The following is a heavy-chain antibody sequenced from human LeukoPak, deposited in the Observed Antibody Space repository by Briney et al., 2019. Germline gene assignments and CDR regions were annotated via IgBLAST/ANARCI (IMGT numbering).Heavy chain of an antibody. Sequence: TGGSLRLSCAASGFTFGDYAMHWVRQAPGKGLEWVSLIRADGGRTYYADSVNGRFTISRDNSKNSLYLRMNSLRTDDTALYYCATWAFYHGLDVWGQGSTVTVSS. CDR1: GFTFGDYA. CDR2: IRADGGRT. J-gene: IGHJ6*02. V-gene: IGHV3-43*02. D-gene: IGHD2/OR15-2a*01. CDR3: ATWAFYHGLDV.